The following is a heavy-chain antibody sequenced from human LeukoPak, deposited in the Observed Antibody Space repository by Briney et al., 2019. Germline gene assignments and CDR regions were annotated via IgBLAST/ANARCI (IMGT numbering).Heavy chain of an antibody. J-gene: IGHJ3*02. CDR2: INSDGSIT. CDR3: ARGQRHDAFDI. CDR1: GFTFSSYW. D-gene: IGHD1-1*01. Sequence: GGSLRLSCAASGFTFSSYWMHWVRQAPGKGLMWVSRINSDGSITNYADSVKGRFTISRDNSKNTLYLQMNSLRAEDTAVYYCARGQRHDAFDIWGQGTMVTVSS. V-gene: IGHV3-74*01.